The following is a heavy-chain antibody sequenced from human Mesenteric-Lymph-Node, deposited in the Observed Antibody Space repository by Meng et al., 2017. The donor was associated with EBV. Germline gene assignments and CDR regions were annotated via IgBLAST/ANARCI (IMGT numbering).Heavy chain of an antibody. CDR1: GFTFSSYK. CDR3: ARFSSTSEVDY. Sequence: EVQLVESGGXLVKPGGVXRLSCAASGFTFSSYKMHWVRQAPGKGLEWVSSISSTSYYIYYADSVQGRFTISRDNAENSLYLQMNSLRAEDTAVYYCARFSSTSEVDYWGQGTLVTVSS. J-gene: IGHJ4*02. D-gene: IGHD2-2*01. V-gene: IGHV3-21*02. CDR2: ISSTSYYI.